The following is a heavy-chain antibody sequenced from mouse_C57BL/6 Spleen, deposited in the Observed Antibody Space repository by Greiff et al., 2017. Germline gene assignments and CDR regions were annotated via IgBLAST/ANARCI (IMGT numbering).Heavy chain of an antibody. D-gene: IGHD1-1*01. Sequence: QVQLKQSGAELVKPGASVKISCKASGYAFRSYWMNWVKQRPGKGLEWIGQIYPGDGDTNYNGKFKGKATLTADKSSSTAYMQLSSLTSEDSAVYFCARRSPYYYGSSYVDYWGQGTTLTVSS. CDR1: GYAFRSYW. V-gene: IGHV1-80*01. CDR2: IYPGDGDT. CDR3: ARRSPYYYGSSYVDY. J-gene: IGHJ2*01.